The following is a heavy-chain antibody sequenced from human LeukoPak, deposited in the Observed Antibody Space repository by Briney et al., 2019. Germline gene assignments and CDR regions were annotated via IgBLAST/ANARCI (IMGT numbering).Heavy chain of an antibody. V-gene: IGHV3-30*02. D-gene: IGHD6-13*01. CDR3: AKDGFLLTFSIAAAGTGGYFDY. Sequence: GGSLRLSCAASGFTFSSYGMHWVRQAPGKELEWVAFIRYDGSNKYYADSVKGRFTISRDNSKNTLYLQMNSLRAEDTAVYYCAKDGFLLTFSIAAAGTGGYFDYWGQGTLVTVSS. CDR1: GFTFSSYG. J-gene: IGHJ4*02. CDR2: IRYDGSNK.